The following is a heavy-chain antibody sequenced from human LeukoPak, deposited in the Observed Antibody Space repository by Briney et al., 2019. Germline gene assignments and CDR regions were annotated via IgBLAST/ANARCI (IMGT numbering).Heavy chain of an antibody. J-gene: IGHJ4*02. D-gene: IGHD3-10*01. CDR2: ISGSGGST. CDR1: GFTFSSYS. V-gene: IGHV3-23*01. Sequence: GGSLRLSCAASGFTFSSYSMNWVRQAPGKGLEWVSAISGSGGSTYYADSVKGRFTISRDNSKNTLYLQMNSLRAEDTAVYYCAKEGAGTFLRGVIPFDYWGQGTLVTVSS. CDR3: AKEGAGTFLRGVIPFDY.